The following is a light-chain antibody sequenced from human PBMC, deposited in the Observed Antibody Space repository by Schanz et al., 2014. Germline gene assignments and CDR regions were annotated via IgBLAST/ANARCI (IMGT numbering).Light chain of an antibody. Sequence: EVVLTQSPGTLSLSPGERATLSCRASQSVHINHLAWYQQKPGQAPRLLIYGASSRATGIPARFTGSGSGTDFTLTISRLEPEDFAVYYCQQRSNWPRTFGPGTKVDIK. V-gene: IGKV3D-20*02. CDR3: QQRSNWPRT. CDR1: QSVHINH. CDR2: GAS. J-gene: IGKJ3*01.